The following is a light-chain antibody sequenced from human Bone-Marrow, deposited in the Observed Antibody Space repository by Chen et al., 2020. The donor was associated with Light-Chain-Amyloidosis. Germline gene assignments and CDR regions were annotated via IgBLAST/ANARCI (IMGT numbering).Light chain of an antibody. V-gene: IGLV3-25*03. Sequence: SYELTQPPSVSVSPGQTARITCSGDDLPTKYAYWYQQKPGHAPVLVIHRDTERPSGISERFSGASSGTTATLTISGVQAEDEADYHCQSADSSGTYEVRFGGGTKLTVL. CDR1: DLPTKY. CDR2: RDT. CDR3: QSADSSGTYEVR. J-gene: IGLJ2*01.